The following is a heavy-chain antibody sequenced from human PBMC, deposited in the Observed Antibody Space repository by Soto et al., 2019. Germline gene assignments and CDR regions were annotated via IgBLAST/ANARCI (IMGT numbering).Heavy chain of an antibody. CDR1: GFTFSNYY. Sequence: NPGGSLRLSCAASGFTFSNYYMTWIRQAPGKGLECLSYISSREVTVYYADSVKGRFTISRDNTKNSLYLQMTTLRDEDTAVYYCARVSASGWHVNGRDYFDSWGQGTLVTVSS. J-gene: IGHJ4*02. V-gene: IGHV3-11*01. CDR2: ISSREVTV. D-gene: IGHD6-19*01. CDR3: ARVSASGWHVNGRDYFDS.